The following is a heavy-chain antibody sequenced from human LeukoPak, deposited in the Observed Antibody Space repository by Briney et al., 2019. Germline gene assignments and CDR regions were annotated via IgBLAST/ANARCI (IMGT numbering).Heavy chain of an antibody. CDR1: GASLSDYY. CDR3: TSLFSASGTFDS. CDR2: IDYRGSA. V-gene: IGHV4-34*01. J-gene: IGHJ4*02. D-gene: IGHD3-10*01. Sequence: PSETLSLSCAVHGASLSDYYWTWIRQSPEKGLECIGAIDYRGSANYNPSLESRVTISLDTSKNQFSLNLASATAADTAVYYCTSLFSASGTFDSWGQGTLVAVSS.